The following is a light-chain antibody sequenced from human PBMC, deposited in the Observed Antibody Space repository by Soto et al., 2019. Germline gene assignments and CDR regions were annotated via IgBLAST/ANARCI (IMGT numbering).Light chain of an antibody. V-gene: IGKV1-17*01. CDR3: LQHNTYPYT. Sequence: DIQMTQSPSSLSASVGDRVTITCRASQGISNLLGWFQHKPGKAPKRLIYAASRLQGGVPSRFSGSGSGTEFTLAITGLQPVDFADYYWLQHNTYPYTFGQGTKLEIK. J-gene: IGKJ2*01. CDR1: QGISNL. CDR2: AAS.